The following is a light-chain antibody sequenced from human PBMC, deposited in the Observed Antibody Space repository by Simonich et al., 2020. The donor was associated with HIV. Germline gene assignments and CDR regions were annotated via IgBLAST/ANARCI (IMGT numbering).Light chain of an antibody. Sequence: NFMLTQPHSVSESPGKTVTISCTRSSGSIASNYVQWYQQRPGSAPTTGIYEDNQSPSGVPDRFSGSIDSPSNSASLTISGLKTEDEADYYCQSYDSSNQGVFGGGTKLTVL. CDR3: QSYDSSNQGV. V-gene: IGLV6-57*03. CDR1: SGSIASNY. CDR2: EDN. J-gene: IGLJ3*02.